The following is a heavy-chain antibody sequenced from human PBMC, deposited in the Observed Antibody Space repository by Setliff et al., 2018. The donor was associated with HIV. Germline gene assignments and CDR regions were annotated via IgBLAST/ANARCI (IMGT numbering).Heavy chain of an antibody. CDR3: ARGASCGGASCSLTRFDP. CDR2: IKHGGSA. D-gene: IGHD2-15*01. V-gene: IGHV4-34*01. CDR1: GGSFSGFY. Sequence: PSETLSLTCAVYGGSFSGFYWTWIRQPPGKGLEWIGEIKHGGSANYNPSLKSRVTISVDGSTNQFSLKLGSVTAADAAVYYCARGASCGGASCSLTRFDPWGQGTLVTVSS. J-gene: IGHJ5*02.